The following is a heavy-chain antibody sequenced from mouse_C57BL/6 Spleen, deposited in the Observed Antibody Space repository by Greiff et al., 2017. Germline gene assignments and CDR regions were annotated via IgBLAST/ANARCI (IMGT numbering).Heavy chain of an antibody. V-gene: IGHV2-3*01. D-gene: IGHD2-4*01. CDR2: ICGDGST. Sequence: QVQLKESGPGLVAPSQSLSITCTVSGFSLTSYGVSWVRQPPGKGLEWLGVICGDGSTNYHSALITRLSIRKDNSKGEFFLKLNSLQTDDTATYYCAKLYDYAGRDAMDYWGQGTSVTVSS. CDR3: AKLYDYAGRDAMDY. J-gene: IGHJ4*01. CDR1: GFSLTSYG.